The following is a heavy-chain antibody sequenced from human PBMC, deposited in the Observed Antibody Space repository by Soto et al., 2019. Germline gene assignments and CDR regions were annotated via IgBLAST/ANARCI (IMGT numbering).Heavy chain of an antibody. J-gene: IGHJ4*02. CDR2: ISASSNTV. Sequence: EVSLVESGGGLVQPGGSLRLSCAASGFTFSNYGMNWARLPPGKGLAWISYISASSNTVYQADSLKGRFTISRDNAKNSLYLQMNSLRDEDTAVYYCVRTAERTFDHWGQGTLVTVSS. CDR1: GFTFSNYG. V-gene: IGHV3-48*02. CDR3: VRTAERTFDH.